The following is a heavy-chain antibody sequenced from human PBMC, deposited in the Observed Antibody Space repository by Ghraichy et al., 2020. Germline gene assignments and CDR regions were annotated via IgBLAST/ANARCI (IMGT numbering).Heavy chain of an antibody. CDR2: ISNNGGII. CDR3: VKGGYSTGWYAGFDP. Sequence: GGSLRLSCSASGFTFINFAIHWVRQAPGKGLEFVSAISNNGGIIYYADSVKGRFTLSRDNSKNTVHIEMNGLGSDDTAVYYCVKGGYSTGWYAGFDPWGQGTLVTVSS. J-gene: IGHJ5*02. D-gene: IGHD6-19*01. V-gene: IGHV3-64*05. CDR1: GFTFINFA.